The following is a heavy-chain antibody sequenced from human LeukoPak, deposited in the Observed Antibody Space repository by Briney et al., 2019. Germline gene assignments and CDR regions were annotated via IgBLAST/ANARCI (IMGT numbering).Heavy chain of an antibody. CDR3: ARGLSTTINWFDP. D-gene: IGHD2-2*01. Sequence: GASVKVSCKASGGTFSSYAISWVRQAPGQGLEWMGGIIPIFGTANYAQKFQGRVTITADESTSTAYMELSSLRSEGTAVYYCARGLSTTINWFDPWGQGTLVTVSS. CDR2: IIPIFGTA. J-gene: IGHJ5*02. V-gene: IGHV1-69*13. CDR1: GGTFSSYA.